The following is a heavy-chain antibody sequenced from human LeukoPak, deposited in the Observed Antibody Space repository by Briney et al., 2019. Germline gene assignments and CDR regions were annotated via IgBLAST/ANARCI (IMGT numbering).Heavy chain of an antibody. CDR1: GIAFENYA. CDR3: AKGFSILTSKHYFYYHGFDV. D-gene: IGHD3-9*01. J-gene: IGHJ6*02. CDR2: IGEDDSTT. V-gene: IGHV3-43*02. Sequence: PGGSLRLSCAASGIAFENYAMNWVRQAPGKGVEWVSIIGEDDSTTWYADSVKRRFTISRDNGKNSLYLHMNSLRPEDTALYYCAKGFSILTSKHYFYYHGFDVWGQGTPVTVSS.